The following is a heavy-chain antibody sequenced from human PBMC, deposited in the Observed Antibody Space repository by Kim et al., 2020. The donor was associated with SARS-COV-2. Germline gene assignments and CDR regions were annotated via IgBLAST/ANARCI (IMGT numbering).Heavy chain of an antibody. V-gene: IGHV3-11*06. CDR3: AREGFYYDSSAKTDSGDY. Sequence: KGRFTISRDNAKNSLYLQMNSLRAEDTAVYYCAREGFYYDSSAKTDSGDYWGQGTLVTVSS. J-gene: IGHJ4*02. D-gene: IGHD3-22*01.